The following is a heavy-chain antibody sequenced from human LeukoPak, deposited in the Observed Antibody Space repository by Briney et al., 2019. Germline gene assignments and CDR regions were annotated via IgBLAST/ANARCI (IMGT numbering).Heavy chain of an antibody. CDR3: ARDSDYYSSGWSPWDY. J-gene: IGHJ4*02. CDR2: IYHSGST. Sequence: PSGTLSLTCAVSGGSISSSNWWSWVRQPPGKGLEWIGEIYHSGSTNYNPSLKSRVTISVDKSKNQFSLKLSSVTAADTAVYYCARDSDYYSSGWSPWDYWGQGTLVTVSS. V-gene: IGHV4-4*02. CDR1: GGSISSSNW. D-gene: IGHD6-19*01.